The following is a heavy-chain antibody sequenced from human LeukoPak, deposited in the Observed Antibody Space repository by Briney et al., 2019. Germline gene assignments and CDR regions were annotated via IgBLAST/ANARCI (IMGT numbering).Heavy chain of an antibody. Sequence: ASVKVSCKASGYTFSSHDINWVRQAPGQGLEWMGWISAYNGNTNYAQKLQGRVTMTTDTSTSTAYMELRSLRSDDTAVYYCARCHYYDSSGYPDYWGQGTLVTVSS. V-gene: IGHV1-18*01. J-gene: IGHJ4*02. CDR3: ARCHYYDSSGYPDY. CDR2: ISAYNGNT. D-gene: IGHD3-22*01. CDR1: GYTFSSHD.